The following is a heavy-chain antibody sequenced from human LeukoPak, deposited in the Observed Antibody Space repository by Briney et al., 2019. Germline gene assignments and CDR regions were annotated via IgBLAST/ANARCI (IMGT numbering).Heavy chain of an antibody. J-gene: IGHJ4*02. CDR1: GGSMSTYY. D-gene: IGHD3-22*01. CDR3: ARVHYYDSSGYSSVYYFDY. V-gene: IGHV4-59*01. Sequence: PSETLSLTCTVSGGSMSTYYWSWIRQPPVKGLEWFGFTYYSGSTNYNPSLESRVTISVDTSKNQFSLKLSSVTAADTAVYYCARVHYYDSSGYSSVYYFDYWGQGTLVTVSS. CDR2: TYYSGST.